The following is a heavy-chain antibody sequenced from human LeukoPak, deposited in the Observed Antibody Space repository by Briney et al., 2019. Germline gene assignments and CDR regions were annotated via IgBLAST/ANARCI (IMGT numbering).Heavy chain of an antibody. CDR2: INPNSGGT. Sequence: ASVNVSCKASGYTFTGYYMHWVRQAPGQGLEWMGWINPNSGGTNYAQKFQGRVTMTRDTSISTAYMELSRLRSDDTAVYYCARADYGGRNYYYYYMDVWGKGTTVTVSS. V-gene: IGHV1-2*02. J-gene: IGHJ6*03. CDR3: ARADYGGRNYYYYYMDV. CDR1: GYTFTGYY. D-gene: IGHD4-23*01.